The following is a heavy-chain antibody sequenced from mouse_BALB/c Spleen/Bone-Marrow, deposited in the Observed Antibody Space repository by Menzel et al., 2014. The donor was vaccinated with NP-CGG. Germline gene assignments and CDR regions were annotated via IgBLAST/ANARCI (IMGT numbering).Heavy chain of an antibody. CDR3: ARGGLRLPYAMDY. CDR2: INSSSGYT. Sequence: QFPMQQFGAELARPGASVPMSCSAYGYPFPSYTIHWAQQRPGQGLEWFGYINSSSGYTNYNQKFKDKATLTADTSTSTAYMQRSSRSSEDSAVYYCARGGLRLPYAMDYWGQGTS. D-gene: IGHD1-2*01. J-gene: IGHJ4*01. V-gene: IGHV1-4*01. CDR1: GYPFPSYT.